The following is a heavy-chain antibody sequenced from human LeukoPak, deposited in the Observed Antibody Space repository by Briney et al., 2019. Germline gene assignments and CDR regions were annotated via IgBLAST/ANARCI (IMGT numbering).Heavy chain of an antibody. CDR1: GGSISSSNW. D-gene: IGHD1-26*01. CDR3: TKIEVGADDFDYFQH. Sequence: KTSETLSLTCAVSGGSISSSNWWSWVRQPPGKGLEWIGEIYHSGSTSYNPSLKSRVTISVDTSKNQFSLKLTSVTAADTAVYYCTKIEVGADDFDYFQHWGQGTLVTVSS. CDR2: IYHSGST. V-gene: IGHV4-4*02. J-gene: IGHJ1*01.